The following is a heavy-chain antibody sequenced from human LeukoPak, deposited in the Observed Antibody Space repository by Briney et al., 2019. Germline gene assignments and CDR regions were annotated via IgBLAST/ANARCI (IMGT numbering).Heavy chain of an antibody. J-gene: IGHJ4*02. V-gene: IGHV4-61*02. D-gene: IGHD4-23*01. CDR2: IYTSGST. CDR1: GGSISSDNYF. Sequence: SETLSLTCTVSGGSISSDNYFWSWIRQPAGKGLEWIGRIYTSGSTDYNSSLKSRVTISLDTSNNQFSLTLSSVTAADTAVYYCARHWVVTPNYWGQGTLVTVSS. CDR3: ARHWVVTPNY.